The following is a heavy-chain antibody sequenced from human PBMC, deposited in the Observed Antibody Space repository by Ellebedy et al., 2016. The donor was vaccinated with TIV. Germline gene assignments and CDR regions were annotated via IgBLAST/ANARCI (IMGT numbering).Heavy chain of an antibody. CDR1: GGSISSGGYY. J-gene: IGHJ5*02. CDR3: ARGGGYCSSTSCGFDP. V-gene: IGHV4-31*03. CDR2: IYYSGST. D-gene: IGHD2-2*01. Sequence: SETLSLXXTVSGGSISSGGYYWSWIRQHPGKGLEWIGYIYYSGSTYYNPSLKSRVTISVDTSKNQFSLKLSSVTAADTAVYYCARGGGYCSSTSCGFDPWGQGTLVTVSS.